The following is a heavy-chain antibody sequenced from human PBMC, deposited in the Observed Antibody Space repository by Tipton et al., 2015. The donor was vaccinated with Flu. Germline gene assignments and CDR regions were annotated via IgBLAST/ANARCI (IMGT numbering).Heavy chain of an antibody. Sequence: SLRLSCAASGFTFSDYYMSWIRQAPGKGLEWVSYISSSGSTIYYADSVKGRFTISRDNAKNSLYLQMNSLRAEDTAVYYCARAKPDYYDSSGYYDYWGQGTLVTVSS. J-gene: IGHJ4*02. V-gene: IGHV3-11*01. CDR1: GFTFSDYY. CDR3: ARAKPDYYDSSGYYDY. D-gene: IGHD3-22*01. CDR2: ISSSGSTI.